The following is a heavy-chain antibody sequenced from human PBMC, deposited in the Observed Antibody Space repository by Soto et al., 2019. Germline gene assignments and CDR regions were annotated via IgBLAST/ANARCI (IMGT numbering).Heavy chain of an antibody. J-gene: IGHJ4*02. Sequence: ASVKVSCKVSGYTLTELSMHWVRQAPGKGLEWMGGFDPEDGETIYAQKFQGRVTMTEDTSTDTAYMELSSLRSEDTAVYYCATDRMGVGRVWFGELLYILWGQGTLVTVSS. CDR3: ATDRMGVGRVWFGELLYIL. CDR2: FDPEDGET. CDR1: GYTLTELS. D-gene: IGHD3-10*01. V-gene: IGHV1-24*01.